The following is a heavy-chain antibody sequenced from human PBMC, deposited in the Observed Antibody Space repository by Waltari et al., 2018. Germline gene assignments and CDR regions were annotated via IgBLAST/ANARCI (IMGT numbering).Heavy chain of an antibody. CDR3: ASPGGEGATAFDY. CDR1: RYSFTNHW. CDR2: IDPGDSDT. V-gene: IGHV5-51*01. Sequence: EVQLVQSGAEVKKPGESLKISCKGSRYSFTNHWIGWVRQMPGKGLEWMGIIDPGDSDTRYSPSFQGQVTISVDKSITTAYLQWSSLKASDTAMYYCASPGGEGATAFDYWGQGTLVTVSS. D-gene: IGHD1-26*01. J-gene: IGHJ4*02.